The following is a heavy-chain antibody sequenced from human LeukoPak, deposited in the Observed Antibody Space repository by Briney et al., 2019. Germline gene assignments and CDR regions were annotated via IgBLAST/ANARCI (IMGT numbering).Heavy chain of an antibody. CDR3: AKRGVVIRVFLVGFHKEAYYFDS. V-gene: IGHV3-23*01. J-gene: IGHJ4*02. CDR1: GITLSNYG. CDR2: LSGSGGGT. Sequence: GGSLRLSCAVSGITLSNYGTSWVRQAPGKGLEWVAGLSGSGGGTNYADSVQGRFTISRDNPKNTLYLQMNSLRAEDTAVYFCAKRGVVIRVFLVGFHKEAYYFDSWGQGALVTVSS. D-gene: IGHD3-10*01.